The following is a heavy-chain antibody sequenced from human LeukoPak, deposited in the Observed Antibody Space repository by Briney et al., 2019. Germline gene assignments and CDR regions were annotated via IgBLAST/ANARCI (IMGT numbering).Heavy chain of an antibody. CDR2: INWNGGST. CDR3: ARFYDSTGYYSGGNFDY. V-gene: IGHV3-20*04. CDR1: GFTFDHYG. J-gene: IGHJ4*02. D-gene: IGHD3-22*01. Sequence: PGGSLRLSCTVSGFTFDHYGTSWVRQAPGKGLEWVSGINWNGGSTGYADSVKARFTISRDNAKNSLYLQMNSLRAEDTALYYCARFYDSTGYYSGGNFDYWGQGTLVTVSS.